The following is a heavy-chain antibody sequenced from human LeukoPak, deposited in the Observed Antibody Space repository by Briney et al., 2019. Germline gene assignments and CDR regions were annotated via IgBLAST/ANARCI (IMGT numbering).Heavy chain of an antibody. D-gene: IGHD3-9*01. J-gene: IGHJ4*02. Sequence: PGGSLRLSCAASGFTFSSYSMNWVRQAPGKGLEWVSSISSSSSYIYYADSVKGRFTISRDNAKNSLYLQMNSLRAEDTAVYYCARDVGILTGSPHWGQGTLVTVSS. CDR1: GFTFSSYS. CDR2: ISSSSSYI. V-gene: IGHV3-21*01. CDR3: ARDVGILTGSPH.